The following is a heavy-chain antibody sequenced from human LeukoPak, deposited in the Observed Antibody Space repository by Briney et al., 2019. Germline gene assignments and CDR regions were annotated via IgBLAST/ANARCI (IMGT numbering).Heavy chain of an antibody. CDR3: AKDSRNYYGSGSYYNGHIDY. D-gene: IGHD3-10*01. CDR1: GFTFSSYA. V-gene: IGHV3-23*01. J-gene: IGHJ4*02. CDR2: ISGSGGST. Sequence: GGSLRLSCAASGFTFSSYAMSWVRQAPGKGLEWVSAISGSGGSTYYADSVKGRFTISRDNSKNTLYLQMNSLRAEDTAVYYCAKDSRNYYGSGSYYNGHIDYWGQGTLVTVSS.